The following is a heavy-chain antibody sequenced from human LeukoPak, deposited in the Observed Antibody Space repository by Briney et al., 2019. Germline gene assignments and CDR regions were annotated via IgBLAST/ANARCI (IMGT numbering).Heavy chain of an antibody. CDR2: IIPIFGTA. CDR1: GYTFTSYD. J-gene: IGHJ6*03. CDR3: GRSYYYYYYMDV. Sequence: SVKVSCKASGYTFTSYDINWVRQAPGQGLEWMGGIIPIFGTANYAQKFQGRVTITTDESTSTAYMELSSLRSEDTAVYYCGRSYYYYYYMDVWGKGTTVTVSS. V-gene: IGHV1-69*05.